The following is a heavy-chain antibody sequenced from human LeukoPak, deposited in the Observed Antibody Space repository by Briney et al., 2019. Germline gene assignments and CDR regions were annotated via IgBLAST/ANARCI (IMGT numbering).Heavy chain of an antibody. J-gene: IGHJ4*02. CDR2: IYYSGST. Sequence: NPSETLSLTCTVSGGSISSSSYYWGWIRQPPGKGLKWIGSIYYSGSTYYNPSLKSRVTISVDTSKNQFSLKLSSVTAADTAVYYCARRGAVVVPAAILYFDYWGQGTLVTVSS. V-gene: IGHV4-39*01. CDR1: GGSISSSSYY. D-gene: IGHD2-2*02. CDR3: ARRGAVVVPAAILYFDY.